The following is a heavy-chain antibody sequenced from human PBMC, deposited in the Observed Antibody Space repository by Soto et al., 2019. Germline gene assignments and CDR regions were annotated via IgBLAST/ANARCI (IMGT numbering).Heavy chain of an antibody. Sequence: SETLSLTCTVSGGSIYRSGYYWGWIRQPPGRGLEWIGNIDYNGVTYSNPPLKSRVTISRDTSKNQFSLKLTSVTAADTALYYCGKVLVGATGHTESDSWGPGTLVTVSS. V-gene: IGHV4-39*01. CDR1: GGSIYRSGYY. CDR3: GKVLVGATGHTESDS. CDR2: IDYNGVT. J-gene: IGHJ4*02. D-gene: IGHD2-15*01.